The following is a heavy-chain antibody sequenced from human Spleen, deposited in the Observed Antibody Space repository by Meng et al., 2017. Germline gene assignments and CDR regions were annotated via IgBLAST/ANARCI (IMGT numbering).Heavy chain of an antibody. CDR3: ARGSFTSGWGI. D-gene: IGHD6-19*01. J-gene: IGHJ4*02. CDR1: GGSISTSGYY. CDR2: IGHSGIT. V-gene: IGHV4-39*07. Sequence: HPQLQESGPGLVKPSEALSLTCSVSGGSISTSGYYWGWIRQPPGKGLEWIGSIGHSGITYYTPSLKSRVTVSIDTSKSQFSLTVNSVTAADTAVYYCARGSFTSGWGIWGQGTLVTVSS.